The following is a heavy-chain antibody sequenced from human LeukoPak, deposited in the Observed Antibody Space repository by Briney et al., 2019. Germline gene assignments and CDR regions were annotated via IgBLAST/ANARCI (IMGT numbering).Heavy chain of an antibody. CDR3: ARDLGDSSDRSDY. J-gene: IGHJ4*02. CDR1: GFTFSSYA. Sequence: GGSLRLSCAASGFTFSSYAMHWVCQAPGKGLEWVAVISYDGSNKYYADSVKGRFTISRDNSKNTLYLQMNSLRAEDTAVYYCARDLGDSSDRSDYWGQGTLVTVSS. V-gene: IGHV3-30*04. D-gene: IGHD3-22*01. CDR2: ISYDGSNK.